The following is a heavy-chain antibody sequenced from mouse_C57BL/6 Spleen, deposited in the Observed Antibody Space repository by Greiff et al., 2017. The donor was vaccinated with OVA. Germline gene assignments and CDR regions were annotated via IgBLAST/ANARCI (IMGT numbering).Heavy chain of an antibody. Sequence: QVQLQQSGPELVTPGASVTISCTASGYAFSSSWMHWVKQRPGTGLEWIGRIYPGDGDTNYNGKFKGKATLTADTSSSTAYMQLSSLTSEDSAVYFCARDYGGGDYWGQGTTLTVSS. CDR1: GYAFSSSW. V-gene: IGHV1-82*01. CDR2: IYPGDGDT. D-gene: IGHD1-1*01. CDR3: ARDYGGGDY. J-gene: IGHJ2*01.